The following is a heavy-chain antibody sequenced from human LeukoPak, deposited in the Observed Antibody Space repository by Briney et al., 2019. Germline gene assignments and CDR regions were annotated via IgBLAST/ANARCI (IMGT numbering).Heavy chain of an antibody. D-gene: IGHD3-9*01. CDR1: GFTFASYA. CDR2: INGGASTT. J-gene: IGHJ4*02. V-gene: IGHV3-23*01. CDR3: AIGLINDWSALEY. Sequence: GGSLRLSCAASGFTFASYAMTWVRQAPGKGLDYVSTINGGASTTYYADSVKGRFTISRDISKNTLYLQMNSLRSEDTAVYYCAIGLINDWSALEYWGQGTLVTVSS.